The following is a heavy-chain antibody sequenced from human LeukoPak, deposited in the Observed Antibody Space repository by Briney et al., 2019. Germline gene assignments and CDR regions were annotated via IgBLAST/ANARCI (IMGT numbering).Heavy chain of an antibody. V-gene: IGHV1-2*02. Sequence: GASVKVSCKASGYTFTGYYMHWVRQAPGQGLEWMGWINPNSGGTNYAQKFQGRVTMTRDTSISTAYMELSRLRSDDTAVYYCARARLDTAMVSFDYWGQGTLVTVSS. D-gene: IGHD5-18*01. CDR1: GYTFTGYY. CDR2: INPNSGGT. J-gene: IGHJ4*02. CDR3: ARARLDTAMVSFDY.